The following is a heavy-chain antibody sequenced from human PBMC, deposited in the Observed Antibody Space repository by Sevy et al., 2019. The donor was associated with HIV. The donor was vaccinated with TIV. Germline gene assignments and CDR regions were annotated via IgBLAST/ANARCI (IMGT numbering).Heavy chain of an antibody. J-gene: IGHJ4*02. CDR2: ISSSGSLI. D-gene: IGHD4-17*01. Sequence: GESLKISCAASGFTFSSFEMNWVRQTPGKGLEWVSFISSSGSLIYYADSVKGRFTISRDNAKNSLYLQMNSLRAEDTGVYYCTRDLPPSATTVAHFDYWGQRTLVTVSS. CDR1: GFTFSSFE. CDR3: TRDLPPSATTVAHFDY. V-gene: IGHV3-48*03.